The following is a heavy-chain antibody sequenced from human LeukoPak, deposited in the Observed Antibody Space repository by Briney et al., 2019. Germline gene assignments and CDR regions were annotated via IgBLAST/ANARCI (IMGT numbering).Heavy chain of an antibody. CDR2: ISYDGSNK. V-gene: IGHV3-30*18. CDR1: GFTFSSYG. CDR3: AKDPINGYYDFWSGYSYFDY. D-gene: IGHD3-3*01. J-gene: IGHJ4*02. Sequence: GGSPRLSCAASGFTFSSYGMHWVRQAPGKGLEWVAVISYDGSNKYYADSVKGRFTISRDNSKNTLYLQMNSLRAEDTAVYYCAKDPINGYYDFWSGYSYFDYWGQGTLVTVSS.